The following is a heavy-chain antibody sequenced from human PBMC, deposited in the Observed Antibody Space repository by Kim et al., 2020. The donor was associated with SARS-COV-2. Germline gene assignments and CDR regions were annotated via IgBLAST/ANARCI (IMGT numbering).Heavy chain of an antibody. CDR1: GYTFTSYA. D-gene: IGHD6-13*01. J-gene: IGHJ6*02. CDR2: INAGNGNT. V-gene: IGHV1-3*01. Sequence: ASVKVSCKASGYTFTSYAMHWVRQAPGQRLEWMGWINAGNGNTKYSQKFQGRVTITRDTSASTAYMELSSLRSEDTAVYYCARDHSSSWYGGYYYYYGMDFWGQGTTVTVSS. CDR3: ARDHSSSWYGGYYYYYGMDF.